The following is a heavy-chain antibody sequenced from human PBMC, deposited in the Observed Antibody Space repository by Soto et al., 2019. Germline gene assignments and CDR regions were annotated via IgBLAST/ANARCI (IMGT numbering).Heavy chain of an antibody. CDR2: ISSSSSTI. J-gene: IGHJ6*02. Sequence: PGGSLRLSCAASGLTFSSYSMNWVRQAPGKGLEWVSYISSSSSTIYYADSVKGRFTISRDNAKNSLYLQMNSLRAEDTAVYYCAFGGESRYYYYGMDVWGQGTRVTVPS. CDR1: GLTFSSYS. CDR3: AFGGESRYYYYGMDV. V-gene: IGHV3-48*01. D-gene: IGHD3-10*01.